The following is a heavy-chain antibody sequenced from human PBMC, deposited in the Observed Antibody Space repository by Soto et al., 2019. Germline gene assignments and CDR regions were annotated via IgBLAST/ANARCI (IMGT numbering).Heavy chain of an antibody. V-gene: IGHV4-59*01. CDR2: IFHSGIT. CDR3: ARDRYFYDSAGYYRTLDS. J-gene: IGHJ5*01. D-gene: IGHD3-22*01. Sequence: SETLSLTCTISGGSFNNDYWTRLRQSPGKGLEWIGDIFHSGITDYNPSVKSRVTISIEKSKNLFSLKLTSVTAADTAVYYCARDRYFYDSAGYYRTLDSWGQG. CDR1: GGSFNNDY.